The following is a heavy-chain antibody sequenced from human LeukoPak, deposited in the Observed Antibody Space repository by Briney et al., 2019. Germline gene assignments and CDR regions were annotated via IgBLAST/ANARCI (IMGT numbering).Heavy chain of an antibody. CDR2: ISTSSGNT. CDR3: ARSFGLPANYYYGMDV. CDR1: GYTFTSYA. V-gene: IGHV1-18*01. Sequence: ASVKVSCKASGYTFTSYAITWVRQAPGQGLEWVGWISTSSGNTNYAQKLQGRVTMTTDTSTSTAYMEVRSLRSDDTAVYYCARSFGLPANYYYGMDVWGQGTTVTVSS. D-gene: IGHD3-16*01. J-gene: IGHJ6*02.